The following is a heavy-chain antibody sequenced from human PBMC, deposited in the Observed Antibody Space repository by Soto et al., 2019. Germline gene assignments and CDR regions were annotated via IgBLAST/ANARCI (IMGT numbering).Heavy chain of an antibody. J-gene: IGHJ4*02. V-gene: IGHV4-39*01. Sequence: TSEILSLTCTVSGVSISNSSYYWGWIRRPPGKGLEWIGTIYYSGITYYNPSLKSRVTISVDTSKNQFSLKLTSVTAADTAVYYCARHGSNWGQGTLVTASS. CDR3: ARHGSN. CDR2: IYYSGIT. CDR1: GVSISNSSYY.